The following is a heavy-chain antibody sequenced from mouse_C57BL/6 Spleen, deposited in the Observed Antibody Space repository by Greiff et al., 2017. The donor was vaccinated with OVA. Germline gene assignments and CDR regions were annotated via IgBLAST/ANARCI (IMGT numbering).Heavy chain of an antibody. V-gene: IGHV1-61*01. CDR3: ASAGQLRLAFDD. D-gene: IGHD3-2*02. J-gene: IGHJ2*01. CDR1: GYTFTSYW. Sequence: VQLQQPGAELVRPGSSVKLSCKASGYTFTSYWMDWVKQRPGQGLEWIGKIHPSDSDTHYNQKFKDKATLTVDKSSSTAYMQLSSLTSEDSAVYYCASAGQLRLAFDDWGQGTTLTVAS. CDR2: IHPSDSDT.